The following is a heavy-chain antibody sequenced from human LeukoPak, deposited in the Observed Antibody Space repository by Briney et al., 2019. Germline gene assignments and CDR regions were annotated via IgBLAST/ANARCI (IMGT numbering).Heavy chain of an antibody. V-gene: IGHV4-28*05. CDR3: ARGGIAILNHINWFDP. CDR2: IYNSGSF. D-gene: IGHD6-13*01. Sequence: SDTLSLTCAVSGYSMTSNNWWGWIRPSPGKGLEWIAYIYNSGSFYYNPSLESRVTMSIDTSKNQFSLKLSSVTAADTAVYYCARGGIAILNHINWFDPWGQGTLVTVSS. CDR1: GYSMTSNNW. J-gene: IGHJ5*02.